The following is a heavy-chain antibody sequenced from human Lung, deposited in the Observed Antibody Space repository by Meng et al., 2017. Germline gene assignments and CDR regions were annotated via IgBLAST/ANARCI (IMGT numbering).Heavy chain of an antibody. V-gene: IGHV1-2*06. CDR1: GYTFTGSY. D-gene: IGHD2-15*01. CDR2: VNPNNGGT. Sequence: QVQLVQSGAEGKNPWASVKVSCKASGYTFTGSYMHWVRQAPGQGLEWMGRVNPNNGGTNYAQKFQGRVTMTRDTSISTAYLELSRLTSDDTAVYYCASYCRGTSCATYWGQGSLVTVSS. CDR3: ASYCRGTSCATY. J-gene: IGHJ4*02.